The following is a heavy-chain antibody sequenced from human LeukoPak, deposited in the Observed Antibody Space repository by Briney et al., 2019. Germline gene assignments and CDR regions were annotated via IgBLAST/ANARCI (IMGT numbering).Heavy chain of an antibody. CDR1: GFTFSSYG. CDR2: IWYDGSNK. D-gene: IGHD6-13*01. CDR3: AKDRAAAGTGYFDY. J-gene: IGHJ4*02. V-gene: IGHV3-30*02. Sequence: GGSLRLSYAASGFTFSSYGMHWVRQAPGKGLEWVAVIWYDGSNKYYADSVKGRFTISRDNSKNTLYLQMNSLRAEDTAVYYCAKDRAAAGTGYFDYWGQGTLVTVSS.